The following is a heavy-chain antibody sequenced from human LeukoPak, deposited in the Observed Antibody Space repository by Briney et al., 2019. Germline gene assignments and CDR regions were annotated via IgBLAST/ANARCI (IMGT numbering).Heavy chain of an antibody. V-gene: IGHV3-21*01. CDR3: ARDPYSGNYGNYYYYYMDV. J-gene: IGHJ6*03. D-gene: IGHD1-26*01. Sequence: PGGSLRLSCAASGFTFSSYSMNWVRQAPGKGLEWVSSISSSSSYIYYADSVKGRFTISRDNAKNSLYLQMNSLGPEDTAVYYCARDPYSGNYGNYYYYYMDVWGKGTTVTISS. CDR2: ISSSSSYI. CDR1: GFTFSSYS.